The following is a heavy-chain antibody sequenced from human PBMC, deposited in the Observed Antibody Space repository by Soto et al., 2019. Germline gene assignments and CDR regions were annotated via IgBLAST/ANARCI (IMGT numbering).Heavy chain of an antibody. J-gene: IGHJ4*02. CDR2: IYYSGRT. D-gene: IGHD5-12*01. CDR3: ARTTTGDGYNFDY. V-gene: IGHV4-39*01. CDR1: GGSISSSSYY. Sequence: QLQLQESGPGLVKPSETLSLTCTVSGGSISSSSYYWGWIRQPPGKGLEWIGSIYYSGRTYYNPSLKSRVTSSVVTSKNQFSLRLSAVPAEDTAVYYCARTTTGDGYNFDYWGQGTLVTVSS.